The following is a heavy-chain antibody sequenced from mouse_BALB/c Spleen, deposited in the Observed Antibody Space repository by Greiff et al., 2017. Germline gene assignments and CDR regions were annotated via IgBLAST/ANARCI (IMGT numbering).Heavy chain of an antibody. CDR2: ISSGGST. Sequence: EVKLMESGGGLVKPGGSLKLSCAASGFTFSSYAMSWVRQTPEKRLEWVASISSGGSTYYPDSVKGRFTISRDNARNILYLQMSSLRSEDTAMYYCARGRDYGKYYFDYWGQGTTLTVSS. CDR1: GFTFSSYA. V-gene: IGHV5-6-5*01. CDR3: ARGRDYGKYYFDY. D-gene: IGHD2-1*01. J-gene: IGHJ2*01.